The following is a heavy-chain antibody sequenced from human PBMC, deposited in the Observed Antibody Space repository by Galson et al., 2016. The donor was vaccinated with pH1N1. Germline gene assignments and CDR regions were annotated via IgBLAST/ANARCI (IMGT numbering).Heavy chain of an antibody. J-gene: IGHJ4*02. Sequence: SVKVSCKASGYNFNVYYMHWVRQAPGQGLQWMGWIDPNSGTTYYAQKFQGRVTMTRDTSIGTAYMELSRLTSDDTALYYCARILRTLVFDYWGQGTLVTVSS. V-gene: IGHV1-2*02. CDR3: ARILRTLVFDY. CDR1: GYNFNVYY. CDR2: IDPNSGTT. D-gene: IGHD3-9*01.